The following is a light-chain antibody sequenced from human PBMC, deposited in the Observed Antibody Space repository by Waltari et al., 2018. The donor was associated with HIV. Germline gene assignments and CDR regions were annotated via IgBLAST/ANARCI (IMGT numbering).Light chain of an antibody. Sequence: QSALTQPPSASGSPGQSVTISCTGTSSDVGAYNYVSWFQQHPGKAPKLMIYDVTKRPSGVPDGFSVSKSGTPASLTVSGLQAEDEAAYYCASHAGSKDVFGGGTRLTVL. CDR1: SSDVGAYNY. V-gene: IGLV2-8*01. CDR2: DVT. CDR3: ASHAGSKDV. J-gene: IGLJ2*01.